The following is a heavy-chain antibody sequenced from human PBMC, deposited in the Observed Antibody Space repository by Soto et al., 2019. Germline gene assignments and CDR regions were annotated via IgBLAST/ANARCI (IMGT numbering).Heavy chain of an antibody. CDR1: GGSISSGGYS. J-gene: IGHJ3*02. Sequence: SETLSLTCAVSGGSISSGGYSWSWIRQPPGKGLEWIGYIYHSGSTYYNPSLKSRVTISVDRSKNQFSLKLSSVTAADTAVYYCAKGPTSLRSHGAFDIWGQGTMVTVSS. CDR3: AKGPTSLRSHGAFDI. D-gene: IGHD3-3*01. CDR2: IYHSGST. V-gene: IGHV4-30-2*01.